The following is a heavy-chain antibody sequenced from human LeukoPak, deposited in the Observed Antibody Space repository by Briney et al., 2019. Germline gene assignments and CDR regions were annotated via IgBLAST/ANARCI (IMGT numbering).Heavy chain of an antibody. D-gene: IGHD5-24*01. J-gene: IGHJ4*02. V-gene: IGHV3-64*02. CDR2: VCSNAACA. CDR3: VRRDGYNFDY. CDR1: RFPFSSYA. Sequence: GGSLRLSCAASRFPFSSYAMHWVRQAPGKGLEYVSAVCSNAACAYYVDSVRGRFTISRDNSKNTVYLQMGNLRVEDTAVYYCVRRDGYNFDYWGQGTLVTVSS.